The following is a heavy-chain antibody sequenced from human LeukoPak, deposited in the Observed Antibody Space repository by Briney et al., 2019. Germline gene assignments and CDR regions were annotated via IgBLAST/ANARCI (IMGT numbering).Heavy chain of an antibody. Sequence: GGSLRLSCTVSGFTVSSNSMSWVRQAPGKGLEWVSFIYSDNTHYSDSVKGRFTISRDNSKNTLYLQMNSLRAEDTAVYYCAKGRGVSSYYFDYWGQGTLVTVSS. V-gene: IGHV3-66*03. CDR3: AKGRGVSSYYFDY. D-gene: IGHD3-10*01. CDR1: GFTVSSNS. J-gene: IGHJ4*02. CDR2: IYSDNT.